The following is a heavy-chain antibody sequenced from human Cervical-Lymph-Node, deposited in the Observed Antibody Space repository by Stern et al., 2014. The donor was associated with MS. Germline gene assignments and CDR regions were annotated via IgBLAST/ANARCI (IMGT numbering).Heavy chain of an antibody. CDR3: ARGYSSGWYAGSDY. D-gene: IGHD6-19*01. CDR1: GFSFSAYY. Sequence: VQLVESGGGLVKPGGSLRLSCAASGFSFSAYYMSWIRQAPGKGLEWVTYISGSTSYTKYADSVKGRFTISRDNTKNSLYLQMNSLSAEDTAVYYCARGYSSGWYAGSDYWGQGSLVTVSS. J-gene: IGHJ4*02. V-gene: IGHV3-11*06. CDR2: ISGSTSYT.